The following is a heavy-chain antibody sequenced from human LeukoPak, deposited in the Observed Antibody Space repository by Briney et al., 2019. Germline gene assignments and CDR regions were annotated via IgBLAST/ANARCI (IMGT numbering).Heavy chain of an antibody. CDR3: ARDGGSTSYPGWSDP. V-gene: IGHV4-4*07. D-gene: IGHD2-2*01. CDR1: GDSISGYY. Sequence: SETLCLTCTVSGDSISGYYWSWVRQPAGEGLEWIWRIYTSGSTNYNPSLKSRVTMSVDTSKNQFSLKMSSVTDADTAVYYCARDGGSTSYPGWSDPWGQGTLVTASS. J-gene: IGHJ5*02. CDR2: IYTSGST.